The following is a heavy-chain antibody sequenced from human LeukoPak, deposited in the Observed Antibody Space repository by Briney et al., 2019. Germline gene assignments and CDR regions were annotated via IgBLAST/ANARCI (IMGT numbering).Heavy chain of an antibody. D-gene: IGHD3-10*02. J-gene: IGHJ6*04. CDR2: IIIGGIIT. Sequence: GGSLRLSCAASGFTFSTYEMNWVRQAPGKGLEWVSYIIIGGIITYYAHSVKGRFTISRDKPKNTLYLQMNSLRAENTALYYCAELGINMIGGVWGKGTTVTISS. CDR1: GFTFSTYE. CDR3: AELGINMIGGV. V-gene: IGHV3-48*03.